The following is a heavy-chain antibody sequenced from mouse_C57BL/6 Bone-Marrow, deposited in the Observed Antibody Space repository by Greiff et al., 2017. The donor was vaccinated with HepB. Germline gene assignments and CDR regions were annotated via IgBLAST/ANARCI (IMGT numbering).Heavy chain of an antibody. CDR1: GYAFTNYL. V-gene: IGHV1-54*01. CDR3: ARTPTAQATGAMDY. D-gene: IGHD3-2*02. J-gene: IGHJ4*01. Sequence: QVQLKQSGAELVRPGTSVKVSCKASGYAFTNYLIEWVKQRPGQGLEWIGVINPGSGGTNYNEKFKGKATLTADKSSSTAYMQLSSLTSEDSAVYFCARTPTAQATGAMDYWGQGTSVTVSS. CDR2: INPGSGGT.